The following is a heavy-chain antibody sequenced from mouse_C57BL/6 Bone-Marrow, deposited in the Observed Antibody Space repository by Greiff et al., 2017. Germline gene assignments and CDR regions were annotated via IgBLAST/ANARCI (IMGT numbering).Heavy chain of an antibody. J-gene: IGHJ2*01. D-gene: IGHD2-1*01. CDR2: INPNYGTT. Sequence: VQLKQSGPELVKPGASVKISCKASGYSFTDYNMNWVKQSNGKSLEWIGVINPNYGTTSYNQKFKGKATLTVDQSSSTAYMQLNSQTSEDSAVYYCARRGYYGNPYFDYWGQGTTLTVSS. CDR1: GYSFTDYN. CDR3: ARRGYYGNPYFDY. V-gene: IGHV1-39*01.